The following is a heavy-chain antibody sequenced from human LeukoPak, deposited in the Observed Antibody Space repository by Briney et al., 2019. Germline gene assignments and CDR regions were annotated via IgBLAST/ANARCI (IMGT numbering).Heavy chain of an antibody. J-gene: IGHJ4*02. CDR1: GDSVSSNSVT. D-gene: IGHD3-10*01. V-gene: IGHV6-1*01. Sequence: SQTLSLTCAISGDSVSSNSVTWNWIRQSPSRGLEWLGRTYYRSKWYNDYAVSVQGRITINPDTSKNHLSLQLNSVTPEDTAVYYCARDKSPRYYYGSGSSPLAFIGDYWGQGTLVTVSS. CDR3: ARDKSPRYYYGSGSSPLAFIGDY. CDR2: TYYRSKWYN.